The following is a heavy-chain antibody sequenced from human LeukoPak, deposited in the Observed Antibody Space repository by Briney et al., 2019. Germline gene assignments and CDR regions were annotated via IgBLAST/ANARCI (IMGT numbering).Heavy chain of an antibody. J-gene: IGHJ4*02. D-gene: IGHD2-15*01. CDR3: ARGYSGMIDQ. V-gene: IGHV6-1*01. CDR1: GDSVSSNSAA. CDR2: TYYRCKWHN. Sequence: SQTLSLTCAISGDSVSSNSAAWNWIRQSPSRGLEWLGRTYYRCKWHNGYALSVKSRITINADTSKNHFSLQLNSVTPEDTAVYYCARGYSGMIDQWGQGTLVTVSS.